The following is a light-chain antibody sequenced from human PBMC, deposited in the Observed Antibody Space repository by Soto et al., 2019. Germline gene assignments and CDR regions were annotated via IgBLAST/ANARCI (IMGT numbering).Light chain of an antibody. CDR2: GAS. V-gene: IGKV3-15*01. CDR1: QSVSNN. CDR3: QHYNSYSEFS. J-gene: IGKJ3*01. Sequence: IVLTQSPGTLSLSPGETATLSCRASQSVSNNLAWYQQRPGQAPRLLIYGASTRATGIPARFSGSGSGTEFTLTIGCLQPDDFATYYCQHYNSYSEFSFGPGTKVDIK.